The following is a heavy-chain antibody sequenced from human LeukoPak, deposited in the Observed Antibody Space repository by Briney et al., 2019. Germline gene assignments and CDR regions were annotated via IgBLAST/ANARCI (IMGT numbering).Heavy chain of an antibody. Sequence: GGSLRLSCAASGFTFGSYWMTWVRKAPGKGLEWVASIKYDGSEKYYVDSVKGRFSISRDNTKNSMSLQMNSLRAEDTAVYYCARGRGVDYWGQGTLVTVSS. D-gene: IGHD3-16*01. V-gene: IGHV3-7*01. CDR1: GFTFGSYW. CDR2: IKYDGSEK. CDR3: ARGRGVDY. J-gene: IGHJ4*02.